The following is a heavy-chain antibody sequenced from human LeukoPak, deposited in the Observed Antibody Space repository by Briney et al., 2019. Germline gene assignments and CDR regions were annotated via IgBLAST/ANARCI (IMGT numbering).Heavy chain of an antibody. CDR2: ISSSSSYI. D-gene: IGHD3-16*02. CDR3: ARGVWDYVWGSYRYTPDAFDI. J-gene: IGHJ3*02. Sequence: QAGGSLRLSCAASGFTFSSYEMNWVRQAPGKGLEWVSYISSSSSYIYYADSVKGRFTISRDNAKNSLYLQMNSLRAEDTAVYYCARGVWDYVWGSYRYTPDAFDIWGQGTMVTVSS. V-gene: IGHV3-48*03. CDR1: GFTFSSYE.